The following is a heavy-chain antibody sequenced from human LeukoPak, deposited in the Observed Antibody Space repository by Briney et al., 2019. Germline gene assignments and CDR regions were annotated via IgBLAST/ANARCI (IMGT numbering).Heavy chain of an antibody. CDR2: FDPEDGET. V-gene: IGHV1-24*01. D-gene: IGHD3-10*01. Sequence: GASAKVSCKVSGYTLTELSMHWVRQAPGKGLEWMGGFDPEDGETIYAQKFQGRVTITADKSTTTVYMELRSLRSEDTAVYYCARPRFPYYRLSGPDYYYMDVWGKGATVTVSS. CDR1: GYTLTELS. J-gene: IGHJ6*03. CDR3: ARPRFPYYRLSGPDYYYMDV.